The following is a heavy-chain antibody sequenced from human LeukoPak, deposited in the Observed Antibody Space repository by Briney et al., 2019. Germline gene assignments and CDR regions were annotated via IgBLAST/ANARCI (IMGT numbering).Heavy chain of an antibody. CDR1: GGFISSGAYS. D-gene: IGHD3-22*01. CDR2: TYYSGST. V-gene: IGHV4-61*08. Sequence: PSETLSLTCAVSGGFISSGAYSWSWIRQPPGTGLEWIGYTYYSGSTNYNPSLKSRVTISVDTSKNQFSLKLSSVTAADTAVYYCARDVGTYYYDSSGYLNWLDPWGQGTLVTVSS. J-gene: IGHJ5*02. CDR3: ARDVGTYYYDSSGYLNWLDP.